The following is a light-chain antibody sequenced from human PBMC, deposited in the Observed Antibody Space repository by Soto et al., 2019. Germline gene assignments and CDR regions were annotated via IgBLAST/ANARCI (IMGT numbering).Light chain of an antibody. V-gene: IGKV1-9*01. CDR3: QQLNTHPYT. Sequence: DIQLTQSPSFLSAAVGDRVTLTCRASQGISSFLAWYQQKPGKAPKLLISAASTLQSGVPSRLSGSGSGTEFTLTINSLQTEDFATYYCQQLNTHPYTFGQGTKLEIK. CDR2: AAS. J-gene: IGKJ2*01. CDR1: QGISSF.